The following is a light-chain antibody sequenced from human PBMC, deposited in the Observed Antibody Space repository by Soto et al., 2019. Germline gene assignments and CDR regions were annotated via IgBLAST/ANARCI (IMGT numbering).Light chain of an antibody. Sequence: EIVLTQFPGTLSLSPGERATLSCRASQSVSSSYLAWYQQRPGQAPRLLIYGASSRATGIPDRFSGSGSGTDFTLTISRLEAEDFAVYYCQQYGSSSWTFGQGTKV. J-gene: IGKJ1*01. CDR3: QQYGSSSWT. CDR2: GAS. V-gene: IGKV3-20*01. CDR1: QSVSSSY.